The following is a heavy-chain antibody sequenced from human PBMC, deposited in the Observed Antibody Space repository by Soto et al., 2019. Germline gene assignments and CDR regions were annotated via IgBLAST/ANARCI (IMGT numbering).Heavy chain of an antibody. V-gene: IGHV3-23*01. J-gene: IGHJ3*02. D-gene: IGHD3-22*01. CDR2: ISGSGGST. CDR3: AKEGTTMIVVVRAFDI. Sequence: TGGSLRLSCAASGFTFSSYAMSWVRQAPGKGLEWVSAISGSGGSTYYADSVKGRFTISRDNSKNTLYLQMNSLRAEDTAVYYCAKEGTTMIVVVRAFDIWGQGTMVTVSS. CDR1: GFTFSSYA.